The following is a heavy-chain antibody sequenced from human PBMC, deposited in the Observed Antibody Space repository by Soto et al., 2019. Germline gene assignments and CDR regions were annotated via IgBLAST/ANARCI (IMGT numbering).Heavy chain of an antibody. J-gene: IGHJ4*02. CDR2: ISYDGSNK. Sequence: GGSLRLSCAASGFTFSSYGMHWVRQAPGKGLEWVAVISYDGSNKYYADSVKGRFTISRDNSKNTLYLQMNSLRAEDTAVYYCAKGTGSGSDYSHWGQGTLVTVSS. CDR1: GFTFSSYG. D-gene: IGHD3-10*01. CDR3: AKGTGSGSDYSH. V-gene: IGHV3-30*18.